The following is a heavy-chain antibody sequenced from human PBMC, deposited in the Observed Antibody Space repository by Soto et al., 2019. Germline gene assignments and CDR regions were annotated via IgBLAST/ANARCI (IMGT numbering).Heavy chain of an antibody. Sequence: ASVKVSCKASGYTFTSYYMHWVRQSSGQGLERMGIINPSGGSTSYAQKFQGRVTMTRDTSTSTVYMELSSLRSEDTAVYYCARDEKIDGDYYYFDFWGRGTLVTVSS. CDR1: GYTFTSYY. D-gene: IGHD4-17*01. CDR3: ARDEKIDGDYYYFDF. CDR2: INPSGGST. V-gene: IGHV1-46*01. J-gene: IGHJ4*02.